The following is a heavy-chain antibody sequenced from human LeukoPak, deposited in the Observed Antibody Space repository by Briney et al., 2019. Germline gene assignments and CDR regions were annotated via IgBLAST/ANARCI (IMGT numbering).Heavy chain of an antibody. D-gene: IGHD2-2*01. J-gene: IGHJ6*03. V-gene: IGHV4-59*11. Sequence: SETLSLTCTVSGGSISSHYWSWIRQPPGKGLEWIGYIYYSGSTNYNPSLKSRVTISVDTSKNQFSLKLSSVTAADTAMYHCARVGHCSSTSCYHKVYYYYYYMDVWGKGTTVTVSS. CDR1: GGSISSHY. CDR2: IYYSGST. CDR3: ARVGHCSSTSCYHKVYYYYYYMDV.